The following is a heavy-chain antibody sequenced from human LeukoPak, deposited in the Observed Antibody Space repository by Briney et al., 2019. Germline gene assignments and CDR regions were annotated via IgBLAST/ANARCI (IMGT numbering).Heavy chain of an antibody. CDR1: GFTFSSYG. Sequence: GGSLRPSCAASGFTFSSYGMHWVRQAPGKGLEWVAVIWYDGSNKYYADSVKGRFTISRDNSKNTLYLQMNSLRAEDTAVYYCARDFSSGYSGERGTFDYWGQGTLVTVSS. J-gene: IGHJ4*02. CDR2: IWYDGSNK. CDR3: ARDFSSGYSGERGTFDY. V-gene: IGHV3-33*01. D-gene: IGHD3-22*01.